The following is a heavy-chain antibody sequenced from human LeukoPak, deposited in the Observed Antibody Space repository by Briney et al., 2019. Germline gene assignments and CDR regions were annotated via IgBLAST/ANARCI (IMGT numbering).Heavy chain of an antibody. V-gene: IGHV3-23*01. D-gene: IGHD3-10*01. Sequence: GGSLRLSCAASGFTFSSYAMSWVRQAPGKGLEWVSAISGSGGSTYYADSVKGRFTISRDNSKNTLYLQMNSLRAEDTAVYYCAKCLGSGSYYKIDYWGQGTLVTVSS. CDR2: ISGSGGST. J-gene: IGHJ4*02. CDR1: GFTFSSYA. CDR3: AKCLGSGSYYKIDY.